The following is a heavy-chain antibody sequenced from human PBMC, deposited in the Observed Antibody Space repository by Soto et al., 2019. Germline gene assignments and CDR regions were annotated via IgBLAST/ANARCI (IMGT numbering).Heavy chain of an antibody. V-gene: IGHV4-4*02. Sequence: SETLSLTCAVSGGSIISTNCWTLVRQSPGRGLEWIGEIYHSGTTNYSPSLKSRVNIAVDMSTNHLSLTLISVTAADTAVYYCAFPATADFDYWGKGILVTVSS. CDR1: GGSIISTNC. CDR2: IYHSGTT. J-gene: IGHJ4*02. CDR3: AFPATADFDY. D-gene: IGHD6-13*01.